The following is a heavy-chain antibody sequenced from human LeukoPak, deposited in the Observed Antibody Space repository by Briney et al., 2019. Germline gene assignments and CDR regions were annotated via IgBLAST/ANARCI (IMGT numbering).Heavy chain of an antibody. CDR1: GFTFSSYW. D-gene: IGHD3-22*01. J-gene: IGHJ5*01. CDR3: VRDIDESSGYFDF. Sequence: PGGSLRLSCAASGFTFSSYWMSWVRQAPGKGLEWVGNIKDDGSAKYYVDSVKGRFTISRDNAKNSLFLQMNNLRAEDTAVYYCVRDIDESSGYFDFWGQGTMVAVSS. V-gene: IGHV3-7*01. CDR2: IKDDGSAK.